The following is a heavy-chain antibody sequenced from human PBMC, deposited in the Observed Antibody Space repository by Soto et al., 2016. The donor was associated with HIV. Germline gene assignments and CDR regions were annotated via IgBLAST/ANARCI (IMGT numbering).Heavy chain of an antibody. CDR2: IYSGGST. CDR3: ASRFPRGWEPTVFLNLRGGPGNP. CDR1: GFTVSSIY. J-gene: IGHJ5*02. V-gene: IGHV3-53*02. Sequence: EVQLVETGGGLIQPGGSLRLSCAASGFTVSSIYMTWVRQAPGKGLDWVSTIYSGGSTGYADSVKGRFTISRDNSKNTLYLQMSSLRVEDTAIYYCASRFPRGWEPTVFLNLRGGPGNPWV. D-gene: IGHD6-19*01.